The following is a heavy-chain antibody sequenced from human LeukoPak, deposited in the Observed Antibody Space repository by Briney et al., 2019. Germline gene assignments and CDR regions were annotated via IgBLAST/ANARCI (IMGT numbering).Heavy chain of an antibody. CDR1: GYTFSDFH. CDR3: ARNYYRSGSYYNRVVY. Sequence: ASVKVSCKTSGYTFSDFHMHWVRQAPGRGLEWMGWTNPNSGGTNYAQNFQGRVTMTRDTSINTAYMELSRLTSDDTAVYYGARNYYRSGSYYNRVVYWRQGTLVTVSS. V-gene: IGHV1-2*02. CDR2: TNPNSGGT. D-gene: IGHD3-10*01. J-gene: IGHJ4*02.